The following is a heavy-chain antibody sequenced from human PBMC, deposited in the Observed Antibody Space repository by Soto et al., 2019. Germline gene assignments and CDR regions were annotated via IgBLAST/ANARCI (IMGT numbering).Heavy chain of an antibody. CDR2: ISHSGST. D-gene: IGHD3-3*01. Sequence: PSETLSLTCAVSGGSISSSYWWNWVHQPPGKGLEWIGQISHSGSTNYNPSLKNRVTISVDKSNNQFSLRLSSVTAADTAVYFCVTSLNYDFWRDGGRHYYYDYWGQGTLVTVAS. V-gene: IGHV4-4*02. CDR3: VTSLNYDFWRDGGRHYYYDY. J-gene: IGHJ4*02. CDR1: GGSISSSYW.